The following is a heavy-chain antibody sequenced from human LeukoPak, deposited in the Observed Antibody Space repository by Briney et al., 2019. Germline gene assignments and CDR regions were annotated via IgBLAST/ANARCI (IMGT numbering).Heavy chain of an antibody. Sequence: PGGSLRLSCAASGFTFSSYATSWVRQAPGKGLEWVSAISGSGGSTYYADSVKGRFTISRDNSENTLYLQMNSLRAEDTAVYYCARSYMVRGVLFDYWGQGTLVTVSS. CDR2: ISGSGGST. V-gene: IGHV3-23*01. CDR1: GFTFSSYA. J-gene: IGHJ4*02. D-gene: IGHD3-10*01. CDR3: ARSYMVRGVLFDY.